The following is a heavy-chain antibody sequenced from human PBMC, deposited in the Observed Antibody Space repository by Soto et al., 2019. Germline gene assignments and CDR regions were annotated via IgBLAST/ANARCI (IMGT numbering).Heavy chain of an antibody. CDR2: ISYDGSNK. CDR1: GFTFSSYG. CDR3: ARCFFLEWLSIDY. J-gene: IGHJ4*02. V-gene: IGHV3-30*03. D-gene: IGHD3-3*01. Sequence: QVQLVESGGGVVQPGRSLRLSCAASGFTFSSYGMHWVRQAPGKGLEWVALISYDGSNKYYADSVKGRFTISRDISENTLHLQMNSLRAEDTAVYYCARCFFLEWLSIDYWGQGTLVTVSS.